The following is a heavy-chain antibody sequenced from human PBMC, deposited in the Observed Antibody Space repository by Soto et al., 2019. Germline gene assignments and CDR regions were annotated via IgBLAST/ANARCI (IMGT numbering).Heavy chain of an antibody. V-gene: IGHV3-30*18. D-gene: IGHD6-13*01. Sequence: QVQLVESGGGVIQPGTSLSLSCASSGFTFRSFGMYWVRQAPGKGLEWVAVVSYDGNHKYYADSVKGRFTVSRDNAKNMLYLQMNSRRGVDTAVYYCAKDVGQQLVLNYGMDVWGQGTTVTVSS. CDR3: AKDVGQQLVLNYGMDV. CDR1: GFTFRSFG. CDR2: VSYDGNHK. J-gene: IGHJ6*02.